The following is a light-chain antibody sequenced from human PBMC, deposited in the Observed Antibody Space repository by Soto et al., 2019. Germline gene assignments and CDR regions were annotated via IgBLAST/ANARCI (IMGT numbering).Light chain of an antibody. CDR2: SNN. J-gene: IGLJ1*01. CDR3: AAWDDSLSGQV. CDR1: SSNIGSNY. Sequence: SVLTQPPSASGAPGQRVTISCSGSSSNIGSNYVSWYQQLPGTAPKLLIYSNNQRPSGVPDRFSGSKSGTSASLAISGLRSEDEADYYCAAWDDSLSGQVFGTGTKVTVL. V-gene: IGLV1-47*02.